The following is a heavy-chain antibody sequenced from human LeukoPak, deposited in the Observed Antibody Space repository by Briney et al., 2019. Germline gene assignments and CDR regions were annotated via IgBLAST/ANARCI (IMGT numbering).Heavy chain of an antibody. CDR1: GGSISTYY. V-gene: IGHV4-59*08. Sequence: SESLSLTCTVSGGSISTYYWSWIRQPPGKGLEWIGCIYNSGSTNYNPSLKSRVTISVDTSKNQFSLKLSSVSAADTAVYYCARHSPPRYCSGGSCRAFDYWGQGTLVTVSS. J-gene: IGHJ4*02. D-gene: IGHD2-15*01. CDR2: IYNSGST. CDR3: ARHSPPRYCSGGSCRAFDY.